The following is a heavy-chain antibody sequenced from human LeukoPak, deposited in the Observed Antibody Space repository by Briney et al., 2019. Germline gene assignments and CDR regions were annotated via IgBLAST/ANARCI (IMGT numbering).Heavy chain of an antibody. D-gene: IGHD6-13*01. V-gene: IGHV3-9*03. Sequence: PGGSLRLSCAASGFTFDDYAMHWVRQAPGKGLEWVSGISWNSGSIGYADSVKGRFTISRDNAKNSLYLQMNSLRAEDMASYYCAKERIAAAGSHYYYYMDVWGKGTTVTVSS. CDR3: AKERIAAAGSHYYYYMDV. CDR2: ISWNSGSI. J-gene: IGHJ6*03. CDR1: GFTFDDYA.